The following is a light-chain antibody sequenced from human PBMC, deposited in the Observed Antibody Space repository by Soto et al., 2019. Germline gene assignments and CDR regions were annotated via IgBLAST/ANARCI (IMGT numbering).Light chain of an antibody. V-gene: IGLV2-8*01. CDR1: SSDVGGYNY. J-gene: IGLJ1*01. CDR3: SAYAGSTFV. Sequence: QSALTQPPSASGSPGQSVTISCTETSSDVGGYNYDSWYQQHPGKAPKVMIYEVTKRPSGVPDRFSGSKSGNTASLTVSGLQAEDESDYYCSAYAGSTFVFGNGTKVTVL. CDR2: EVT.